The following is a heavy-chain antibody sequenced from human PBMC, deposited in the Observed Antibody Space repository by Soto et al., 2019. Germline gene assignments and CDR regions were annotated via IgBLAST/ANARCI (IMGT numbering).Heavy chain of an antibody. CDR3: TTDLGSGHTSGWLYLEN. Sequence: EVQLVESGGDLVQPGRSLRLSCAASGFTFDDYAMHWVRQAPGKGLEWVSGISWNSGSIVYADSVRGRFTLSRDNAKHSLYLQMKSLRAEDTALYYCTTDLGSGHTSGWLYLENWGQGTPVTVYS. V-gene: IGHV3-9*01. CDR2: ISWNSGSI. J-gene: IGHJ4*02. D-gene: IGHD6-19*01. CDR1: GFTFDDYA.